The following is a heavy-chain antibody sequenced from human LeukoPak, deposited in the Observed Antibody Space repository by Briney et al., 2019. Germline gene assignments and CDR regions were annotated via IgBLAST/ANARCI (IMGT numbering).Heavy chain of an antibody. J-gene: IGHJ4*02. CDR3: AKDRRWLQFYYFDY. CDR1: GFTSSSYA. Sequence: GGSLRLSCAASGFTSSSYAMSWVRQAPGKGLEWVSAISGSGGSTYYADSVKGRFTISRDNSKNTLYLQMNSLRAEDTAVYCCAKDRRWLQFYYFDYWGQGTLVTVSS. D-gene: IGHD5-12*01. CDR2: ISGSGGST. V-gene: IGHV3-23*01.